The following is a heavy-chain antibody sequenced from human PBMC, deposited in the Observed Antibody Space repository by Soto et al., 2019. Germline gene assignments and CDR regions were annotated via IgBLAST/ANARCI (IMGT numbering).Heavy chain of an antibody. CDR1: SGSISSSSYY. V-gene: IGHV4-39*01. J-gene: IGHJ3*02. Sequence: SETLSLTCTVSSGSISSSSYYWGWIRQPPGKGLEWIGSIYYSGSTYYNPSLKSRVTISVDTSKNQFSLKLSSVTAADTAVYYCARQGTYYDFWSGYYPHDAFDIWGQGTMVTVSS. CDR3: ARQGTYYDFWSGYYPHDAFDI. D-gene: IGHD3-3*01. CDR2: IYYSGST.